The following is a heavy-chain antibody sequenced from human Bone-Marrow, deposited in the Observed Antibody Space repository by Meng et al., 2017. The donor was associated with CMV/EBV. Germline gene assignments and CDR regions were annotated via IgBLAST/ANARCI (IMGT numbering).Heavy chain of an antibody. CDR1: GGTFSSYA. CDR2: IYPGDSDT. Sequence: KVSCKASGGTFSSYAVTWVRQMPGKGLEWMGIIYPGDSDTRYSPSFQGQVTISADKSISTAHLQWSSLKASDTAMYYCARHCSSTSCSRGRSNWFYPWGQATLVIVSS. V-gene: IGHV5-51*01. J-gene: IGHJ5*02. D-gene: IGHD2-2*01. CDR3: ARHCSSTSCSRGRSNWFYP.